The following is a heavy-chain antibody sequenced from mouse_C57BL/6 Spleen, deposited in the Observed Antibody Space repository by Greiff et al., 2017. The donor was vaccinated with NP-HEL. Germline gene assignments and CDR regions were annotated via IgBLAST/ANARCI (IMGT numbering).Heavy chain of an antibody. D-gene: IGHD1-1*01. J-gene: IGHJ2*01. CDR1: GYAFSSSW. V-gene: IGHV1-82*01. CDR3: ARYHYGSSYNFDY. Sequence: LVESGPELVKPGASVKISCKASGYAFSSSWMNWVKQRPGKGLEWIGRIYPGDGDTNYNGKFKGKATLTADKSSSTAYMQLSSLTSEDSAVYFCARYHYGSSYNFDYWGQGTTLTVSS. CDR2: IYPGDGDT.